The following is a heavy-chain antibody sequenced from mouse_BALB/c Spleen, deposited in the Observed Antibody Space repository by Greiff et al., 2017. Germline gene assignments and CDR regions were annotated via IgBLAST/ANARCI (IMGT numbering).Heavy chain of an antibody. CDR3: AREGDGNYWYFDV. V-gene: IGHV14-3*02. D-gene: IGHD2-1*01. Sequence: EVKLVESGAELVKPGASVKLSCTASGFNIKDTYMHWVKQRPEQGLEWIGRIDPANGNTKYDPKFQGKATITADTSSNTAYLQLSSLTSEDTAVYYCAREGDGNYWYFDVWGAGTTVTVSS. J-gene: IGHJ1*01. CDR2: IDPANGNT. CDR1: GFNIKDTY.